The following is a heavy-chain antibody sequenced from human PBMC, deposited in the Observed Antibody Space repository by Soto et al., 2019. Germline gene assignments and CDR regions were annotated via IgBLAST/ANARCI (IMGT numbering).Heavy chain of an antibody. J-gene: IGHJ4*02. V-gene: IGHV4-59*01. CDR2: IYYSGST. Sequence: SETLSLTCTVSGGSISSYYWSWIRQPPGKGLEWIGYIYYSGSTNYNPSLKSRVTISVDTSKNQFSLKLSSVTAADTAVYYCARGGAYSSSWWDYWGQGTLVTVPQ. CDR3: ARGGAYSSSWWDY. CDR1: GGSISSYY. D-gene: IGHD6-13*01.